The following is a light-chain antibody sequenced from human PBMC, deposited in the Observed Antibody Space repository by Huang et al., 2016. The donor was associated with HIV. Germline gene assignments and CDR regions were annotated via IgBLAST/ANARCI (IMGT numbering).Light chain of an antibody. CDR1: QSVNSY. V-gene: IGKV3-11*01. CDR2: DAS. CDR3: QQRKYWPPIT. Sequence: ETVLTQPPATLSLSPGERATLPCRASQSVNSYLACYQQKPGQTPRLLIYDASKTATGIPARLSGSGSGTDFTLTISSLEPEDFAVYYCQQRKYWPPITFGQGTRLEIK. J-gene: IGKJ5*01.